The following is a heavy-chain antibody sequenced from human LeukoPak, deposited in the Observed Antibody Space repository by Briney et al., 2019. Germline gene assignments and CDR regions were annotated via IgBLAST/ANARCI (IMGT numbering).Heavy chain of an antibody. CDR1: GFTFSSYA. Sequence: GGSLRLSCAASGFTFSSYAVSWVRQAPGKGLEWVSAISGSGGSTYYADSVKGRFTISRDNSKNTLYLQMNSLRAEDTAVYYCAKDLRSGAAVAGTWGFDYWGQGTLVTVSS. D-gene: IGHD6-19*01. CDR2: ISGSGGST. V-gene: IGHV3-23*01. J-gene: IGHJ4*02. CDR3: AKDLRSGAAVAGTWGFDY.